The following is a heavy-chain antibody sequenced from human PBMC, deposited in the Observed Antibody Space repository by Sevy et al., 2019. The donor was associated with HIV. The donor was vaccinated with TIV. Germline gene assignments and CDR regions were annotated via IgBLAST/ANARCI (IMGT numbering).Heavy chain of an antibody. V-gene: IGHV3-49*03. Sequence: GGSLRLSCTASGFTFGDYAMSWFRQASGKGLEWVGFIRSKAYGGTTEYAASVKGRFTISRDDSKSIAYLQMNSLKTEDTAVYYCTRGYLAYYYDSSGYSSFDYWGQGTLVTVSS. CDR1: GFTFGDYA. CDR3: TRGYLAYYYDSSGYSSFDY. D-gene: IGHD3-22*01. CDR2: IRSKAYGGTT. J-gene: IGHJ4*02.